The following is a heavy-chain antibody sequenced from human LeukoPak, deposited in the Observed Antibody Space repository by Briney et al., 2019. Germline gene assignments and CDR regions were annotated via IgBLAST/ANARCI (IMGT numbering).Heavy chain of an antibody. Sequence: GGSLRLSCAASGFIFSSYAINWVRQAPGKGLEWVSAMSGTGGRTYYADSVKGRFTISRDNSKNTLYLQMNSLRAEDTAVYYCAKAVYLYSFDYWGQGTLVTVSS. CDR1: GFIFSSYA. J-gene: IGHJ4*02. V-gene: IGHV3-23*01. CDR3: AKAVYLYSFDY. D-gene: IGHD1-14*01. CDR2: MSGTGGRT.